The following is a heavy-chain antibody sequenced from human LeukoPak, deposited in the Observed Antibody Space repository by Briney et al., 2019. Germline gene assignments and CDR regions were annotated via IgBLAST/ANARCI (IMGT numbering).Heavy chain of an antibody. D-gene: IGHD3-3*01. CDR1: GFTFSNYA. CDR2: ISGSGGNR. V-gene: IGHV3-23*01. CDR3: AKDFWSGKNWLDP. Sequence: GGSLRLSCAASGFTFSNYAMSWVRQAPGKGLEWVSVISGSGGNRDYAHSVKGRFTISRDNSKNTVYLQMNSLRVEDTAVYYCAKDFWSGKNWLDPWGQGTLVTVSS. J-gene: IGHJ5*02.